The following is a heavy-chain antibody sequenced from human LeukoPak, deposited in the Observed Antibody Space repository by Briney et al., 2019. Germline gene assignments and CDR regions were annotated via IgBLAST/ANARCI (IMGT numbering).Heavy chain of an antibody. J-gene: IGHJ3*02. D-gene: IGHD6-19*01. V-gene: IGHV4-59*01. CDR2: IYYIGST. Sequence: SETLSLTCTVSGGSISSYYWSWIRQPPGKGLEWIGYIYYIGSTNYNPSLKSRVTISVDTSRNQFSLKLSSVTAADTAMNYCARSLRSSSGWYSGIWGQGTMVTVSS. CDR3: ARSLRSSSGWYSGI. CDR1: GGSISSYY.